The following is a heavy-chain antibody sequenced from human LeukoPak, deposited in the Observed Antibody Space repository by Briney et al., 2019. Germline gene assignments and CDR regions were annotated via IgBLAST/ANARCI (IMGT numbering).Heavy chain of an antibody. Sequence: GGSLRLSCAASGFTLSKHWMTWVRQAPGKGLECVAIIKQDGSEKYYVNSVKGRFTISRDNAKNSLYLQMNSLRVEDTAVYYCGREWAADFWGQGTLVTVSS. CDR2: IKQDGSEK. J-gene: IGHJ4*02. CDR1: GFTLSKHW. V-gene: IGHV3-7*01. CDR3: GREWAADF. D-gene: IGHD6-25*01.